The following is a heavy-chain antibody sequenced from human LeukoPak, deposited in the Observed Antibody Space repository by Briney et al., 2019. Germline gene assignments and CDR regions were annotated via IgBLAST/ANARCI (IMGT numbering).Heavy chain of an antibody. J-gene: IGHJ3*02. CDR3: ATVRERRNAFDI. D-gene: IGHD1-26*01. Sequence: ASVKVSCKASGYTFTSYYMHWVRQAPGQGLEWMGIINPSGGSTSYAQKFQGRVTMTRDTSTSTVYMELSSLRSDDTAVYYCATVRERRNAFDIWGQGTMVTVSS. CDR1: GYTFTSYY. CDR2: INPSGGST. V-gene: IGHV1-46*01.